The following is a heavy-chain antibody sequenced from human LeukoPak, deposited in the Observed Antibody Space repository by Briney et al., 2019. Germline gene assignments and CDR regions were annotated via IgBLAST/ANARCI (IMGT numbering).Heavy chain of an antibody. CDR2: ISGSPGST. J-gene: IGHJ4*02. Sequence: GGSLRLSCAASGFTFSSYAMSWVRQAPGKGLEWVSAISGSPGSTYYADSVKGRFTISRDNSKNTLYLQMNSLRAEDTAVYYCAKDFGLRAAAGPGYWGQGTLVTVSS. D-gene: IGHD6-13*01. V-gene: IGHV3-23*01. CDR3: AKDFGLRAAAGPGY. CDR1: GFTFSSYA.